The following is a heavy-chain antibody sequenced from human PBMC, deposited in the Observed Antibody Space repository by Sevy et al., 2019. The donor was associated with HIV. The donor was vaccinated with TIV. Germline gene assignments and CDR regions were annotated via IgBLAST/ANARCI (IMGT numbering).Heavy chain of an antibody. Sequence: GGSLRLSCVGSGFSFSSDAMSWVRQAPGKGLQWVATVSASGGSTYYADSVRGRFSITRDNSKNTLYVKMNSLRAEDTAVYYCARDLPPSATTVAHFDCWGQGTLVTVSS. D-gene: IGHD4-17*01. CDR2: VSASGGST. J-gene: IGHJ4*02. CDR3: ARDLPPSATTVAHFDC. CDR1: GFSFSSDA. V-gene: IGHV3-23*01.